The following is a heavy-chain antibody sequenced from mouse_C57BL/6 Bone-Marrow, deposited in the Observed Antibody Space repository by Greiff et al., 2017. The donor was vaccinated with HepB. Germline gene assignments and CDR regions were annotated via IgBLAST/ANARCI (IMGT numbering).Heavy chain of an antibody. CDR1: GYTFTSYW. Sequence: VQLQQPGAELVKPGASVKLSCKASGYTFTSYWMHWVKQRPGRGLEWIGRIDPNSGGTKYNEKFKSKATLTVDKPSSTAYMQLSSLTSEDSAVYYCARSRLDGYCFYWYFDVWGTGTTVTVSS. CDR2: IDPNSGGT. J-gene: IGHJ1*03. V-gene: IGHV1-72*01. D-gene: IGHD2-3*01. CDR3: ARSRLDGYCFYWYFDV.